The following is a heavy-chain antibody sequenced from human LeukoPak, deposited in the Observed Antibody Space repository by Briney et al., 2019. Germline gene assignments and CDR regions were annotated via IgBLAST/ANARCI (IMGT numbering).Heavy chain of an antibody. Sequence: GGSLRLSCAASGFTFSSYSMHWVRQAPGKGLEWVAVISYDGSNKYYADSVKGRFTISRDNSKNTLYLQMNSLRAEDTAVYYCARPGNWGPFDYYGMDVWGQGTTVTVSS. V-gene: IGHV3-30-3*01. J-gene: IGHJ6*02. CDR2: ISYDGSNK. D-gene: IGHD7-27*01. CDR1: GFTFSSYS. CDR3: ARPGNWGPFDYYGMDV.